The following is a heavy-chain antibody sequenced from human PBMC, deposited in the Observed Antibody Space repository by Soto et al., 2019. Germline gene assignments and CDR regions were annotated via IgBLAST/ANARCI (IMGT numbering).Heavy chain of an antibody. CDR2: INRDGSKK. Sequence: EVQLEESGGDLVQPGGSLRLSCAASGFTLSAYWMTWVRQAPGKGLEWVANINRDGSKKYYLDSVRGRFTISRDNVGNSLYVPMDSLRADDTALYCCARDVSPGSSSLYLDAFDIWGQGTMVTVSS. V-gene: IGHV3-7*03. CDR1: GFTLSAYW. D-gene: IGHD6-13*01. CDR3: ARDVSPGSSSLYLDAFDI. J-gene: IGHJ3*02.